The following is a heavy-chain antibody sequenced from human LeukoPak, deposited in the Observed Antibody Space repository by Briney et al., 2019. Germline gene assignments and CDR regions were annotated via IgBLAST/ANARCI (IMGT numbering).Heavy chain of an antibody. CDR2: ISGSGHDI. D-gene: IGHD3-10*02. Sequence: GGSLRLSCAASGFTFSSYGMHWVRQAPGKGVEWVAYISGSGHDINYSESAKGRFTISRDNAKNSLYLQMNSLRAEDTAVYYCAELGITMIGGVWGKGTTVTISS. CDR1: GFTFSSYG. J-gene: IGHJ6*04. V-gene: IGHV3-21*05. CDR3: AELGITMIGGV.